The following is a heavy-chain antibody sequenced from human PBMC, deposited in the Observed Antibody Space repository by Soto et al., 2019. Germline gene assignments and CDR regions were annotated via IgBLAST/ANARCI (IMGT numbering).Heavy chain of an antibody. Sequence: GGSLRLSCAASGFTFSSYWMHLVRQAPGKGLVWVSRINSDGSSTSYADSVKGRVTISRDNAKNTLYLQMNSLRVEDTAVYYCARDYYIWFGETYGMDVWGQGTTVTVSS. J-gene: IGHJ6*02. V-gene: IGHV3-74*01. CDR2: INSDGSST. CDR3: ARDYYIWFGETYGMDV. CDR1: GFTFSSYW. D-gene: IGHD3-10*01.